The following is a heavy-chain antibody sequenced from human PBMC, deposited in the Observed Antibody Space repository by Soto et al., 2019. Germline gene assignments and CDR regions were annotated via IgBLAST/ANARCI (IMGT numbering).Heavy chain of an antibody. CDR3: ARLRYCSGGSCHYYYYYGMDV. J-gene: IGHJ6*02. D-gene: IGHD2-15*01. CDR2: IYPGDSDT. Sequence: GESLKISCKGSGYSFTSYWIGWVRQMPGKGLEWMGIIYPGDSDTRYSPSFQGQVTISADKSISTAYLQWSSLKASDTAMYYCARLRYCSGGSCHYYYYYGMDVWGQGTTVTVPS. CDR1: GYSFTSYW. V-gene: IGHV5-51*01.